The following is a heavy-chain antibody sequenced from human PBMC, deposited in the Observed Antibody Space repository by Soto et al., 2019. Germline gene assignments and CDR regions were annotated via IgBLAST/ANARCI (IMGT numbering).Heavy chain of an antibody. J-gene: IGHJ4*02. D-gene: IGHD3-10*01. CDR3: ARDLGGYYYGSFYY. CDR1: GFTVSMYS. Sequence: GSLRLSCAASGFTVSMYSMNWVRQTPGKGLEWVSIIYSGGTTYYSDSVKGRFTISRDTSKNTLYLRMNTLRAEGTAVYYCARDLGGYYYGSFYYWGQGALVTVSS. V-gene: IGHV3-66*01. CDR2: IYSGGTT.